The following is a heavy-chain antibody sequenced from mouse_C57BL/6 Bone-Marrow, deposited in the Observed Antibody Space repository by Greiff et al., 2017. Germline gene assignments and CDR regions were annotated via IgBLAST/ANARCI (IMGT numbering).Heavy chain of an antibody. J-gene: IGHJ2*01. CDR2: IYPGSGNT. Sequence: QVQLKQSGAELVRPGASVKLSCKASGYTFTDYYINWVKQRPGQGLEWIARIYPGSGNTYYNEKFKGKATLTAEKSSSTAYMQLSSLTSEDSAVYFCARYDGPIDYWGQGTTLTVSS. V-gene: IGHV1-76*01. CDR1: GYTFTDYY. CDR3: ARYDGPIDY. D-gene: IGHD2-3*01.